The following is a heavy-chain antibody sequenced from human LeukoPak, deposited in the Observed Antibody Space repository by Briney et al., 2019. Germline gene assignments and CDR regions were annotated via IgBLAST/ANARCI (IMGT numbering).Heavy chain of an antibody. J-gene: IGHJ4*02. CDR2: ISSNGRTT. CDR1: GFTFSNYY. V-gene: IGHV3-11*01. Sequence: PGGSLRLSCVASGFTFSNYYLHWIRQAPGKGLEWVSYISSNGRTTYYADSVQGRFTISRDNASNSLYLQMNRLRAEDTAVYYCARESSRITVIPAAKYWGQGALVTVSS. CDR3: ARESSRITVIPAAKY. D-gene: IGHD2-2*01.